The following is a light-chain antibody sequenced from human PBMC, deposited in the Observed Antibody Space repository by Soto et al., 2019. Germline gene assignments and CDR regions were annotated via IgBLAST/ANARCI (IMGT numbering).Light chain of an antibody. CDR3: SSYTSSSTVV. Sequence: QSVLTQPPSVSAAPGQKVTISCSGSSSNVGSNYVSWYQQHSGKAPKLMIYEVSNRPSGVSNRFSGSKSGNTASLTISGLQAEDEADYYCSSYTSSSTVVFGGGTKLTVL. CDR2: EVS. V-gene: IGLV2-14*01. CDR1: SSNVGSNY. J-gene: IGLJ2*01.